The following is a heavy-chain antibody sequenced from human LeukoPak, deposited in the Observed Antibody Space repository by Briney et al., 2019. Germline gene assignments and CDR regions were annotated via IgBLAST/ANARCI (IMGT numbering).Heavy chain of an antibody. Sequence: PGGPLRLSCAASGFSFSSYALYWVRQAPGEGLEWVSAFGNRGSTTYYADSVKGRFTISRDNSKDTLYLQMNSLRVEDTAVYHCADSSCSGSSCYFDFWGQGTLVTVSS. D-gene: IGHD2-15*01. CDR3: ADSSCSGSSCYFDF. CDR2: FGNRGSTT. J-gene: IGHJ4*02. V-gene: IGHV3-23*05. CDR1: GFSFSSYA.